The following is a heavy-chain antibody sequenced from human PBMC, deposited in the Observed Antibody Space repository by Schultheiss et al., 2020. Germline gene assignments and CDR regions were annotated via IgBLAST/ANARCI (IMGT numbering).Heavy chain of an antibody. V-gene: IGHV3-30-3*01. J-gene: IGHJ4*03. CDR2: ISYDGSNK. D-gene: IGHD6-13*01. Sequence: GESLKISCAASGFNFSSYAMHWVRQAPGKGLEWVAVISYDGSNKYYADSVKGRFTISRDNSKNTLYLQMNSLRAEDTAVYYCARAEIAAASYWGQGTMVTVSS. CDR1: GFNFSSYA. CDR3: ARAEIAAASY.